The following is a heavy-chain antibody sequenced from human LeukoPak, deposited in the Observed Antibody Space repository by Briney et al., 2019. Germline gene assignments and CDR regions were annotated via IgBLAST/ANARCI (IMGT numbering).Heavy chain of an antibody. D-gene: IGHD3-22*01. Sequence: SETLSLTCTVSGGSINSYYWSWIRQPPGKGLEWIGYIYYSGRTNYNPSLKSRVTISLDTSNNQFSLKLSYVTAADTAVYYCARDTSGYRRGSFDYWGQGTLVTVSS. CDR2: IYYSGRT. CDR1: GGSINSYY. CDR3: ARDTSGYRRGSFDY. J-gene: IGHJ4*02. V-gene: IGHV4-59*01.